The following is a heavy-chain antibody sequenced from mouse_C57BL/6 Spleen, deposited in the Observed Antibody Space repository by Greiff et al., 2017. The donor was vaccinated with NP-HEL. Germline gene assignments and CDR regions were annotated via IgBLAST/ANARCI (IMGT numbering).Heavy chain of an antibody. CDR3: ARLNYDKGYWYFDV. V-gene: IGHV1-19*01. CDR2: INPYNGGT. D-gene: IGHD2-4*01. J-gene: IGHJ1*03. Sequence: VQLQQSGPVLVKPGASVKMSCKASGYTFTDYYMNWVKQSHGKSLEWIGVINPYNGGTSYNQKFKGKATLTVDKSSSTAYMELNSLTSEDSAVYYCARLNYDKGYWYFDVWGTGTTVTVSS. CDR1: GYTFTDYY.